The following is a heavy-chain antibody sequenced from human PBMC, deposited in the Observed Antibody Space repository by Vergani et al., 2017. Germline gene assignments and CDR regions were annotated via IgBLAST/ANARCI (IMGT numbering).Heavy chain of an antibody. Sequence: EVRLVDSGGGLVQPGGSLRPSCAASGFSVSDNYMSWVRQAPGKGLEWVSILYVVGTSDYADSVKGRFTVSRDISKNTLHLQLNSLRVEDTAVYFCSYGMDVWGQGTTVTVSS. CDR3: SYGMDV. CDR2: LYVVGTS. J-gene: IGHJ6*02. V-gene: IGHV3-66*01. CDR1: GFSVSDNY.